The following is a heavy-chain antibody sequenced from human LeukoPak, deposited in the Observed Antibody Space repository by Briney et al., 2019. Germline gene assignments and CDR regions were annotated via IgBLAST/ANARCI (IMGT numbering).Heavy chain of an antibody. Sequence: PSETLSLTCAVYAGSLSVVCSGWGRQPPGKGMEWIGEINHSGTTNSNPSLKSRVTISVDTSKNQFSLKLNSVTPAATSVYYGARCVGVPVGDYWGQGTLVTVSS. D-gene: IGHD3-3*01. CDR2: INHSGTT. V-gene: IGHV4-34*01. J-gene: IGHJ4*02. CDR1: AGSLSVVC. CDR3: ARCVGVPVGDY.